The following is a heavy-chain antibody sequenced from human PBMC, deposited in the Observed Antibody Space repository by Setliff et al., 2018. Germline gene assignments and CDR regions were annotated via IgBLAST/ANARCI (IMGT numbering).Heavy chain of an antibody. CDR3: ARVFGVDDSSPGAFDI. V-gene: IGHV1-69*10. Sequence: SVKVSCKASGGTFSSYAISWVRQAPGQGLEWMGGIIPILGIANYAQKFQGRVTITADESTSTAYMELSSLRSEDTAVYHCARVFGVDDSSPGAFDIWGQGTMVTVSS. CDR1: GGTFSSYA. CDR2: IIPILGIA. J-gene: IGHJ3*02. D-gene: IGHD3-22*01.